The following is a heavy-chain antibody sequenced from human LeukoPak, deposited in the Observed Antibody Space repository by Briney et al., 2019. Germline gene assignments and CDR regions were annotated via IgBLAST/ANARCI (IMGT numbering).Heavy chain of an antibody. CDR2: IYSGGST. D-gene: IGHD3-10*01. Sequence: PGGSLRLSCAASGFTVSSNYMSWVRQAPGKGLEWVSVIYSGGSTYYADSVKGRFTISRDNSKNTLYLQMNSLRAEDTAVYYCARDPTNYYGSGSFDPWGQGTLVTVSS. V-gene: IGHV3-66*01. CDR3: ARDPTNYYGSGSFDP. J-gene: IGHJ5*02. CDR1: GFTVSSNY.